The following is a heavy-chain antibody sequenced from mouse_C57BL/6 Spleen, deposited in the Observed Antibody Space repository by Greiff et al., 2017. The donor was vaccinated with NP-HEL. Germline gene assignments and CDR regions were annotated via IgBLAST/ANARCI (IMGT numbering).Heavy chain of an antibody. CDR2: ILPGSGST. CDR1: GYTFTGYW. Sequence: QVQLQQSGAELMKPGASVKLSCKATGYTFTGYWIEWVKQRPGHGLEWIGEILPGSGSTNYNEKVKGKATFTADTSSNTAYMQLSSLTSEDSAIYYCATPITTVVATDCWGQGTTLTVSS. CDR3: ATPITTVVATDC. V-gene: IGHV1-9*01. D-gene: IGHD1-1*01. J-gene: IGHJ2*01.